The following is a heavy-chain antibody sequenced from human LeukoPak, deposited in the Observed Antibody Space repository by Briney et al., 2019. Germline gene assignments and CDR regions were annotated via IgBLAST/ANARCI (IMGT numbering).Heavy chain of an antibody. Sequence: PGGSLRLSCAASGFSFSSYDMNWVRQAPGKGLEWISYISTGSINTYYADSVKGRFTISRDNAKNSLCLQMNSLRDEDTAVYYCARANGMDVWGQGTTVTVSS. CDR3: ARANGMDV. CDR1: GFSFSSYD. J-gene: IGHJ6*02. V-gene: IGHV3-48*02. CDR2: ISTGSINT.